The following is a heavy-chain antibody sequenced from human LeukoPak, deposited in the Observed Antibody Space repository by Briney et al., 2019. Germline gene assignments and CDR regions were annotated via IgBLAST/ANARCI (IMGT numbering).Heavy chain of an antibody. D-gene: IGHD2-21*02. CDR1: GVSISSGGYY. V-gene: IGHV4-31*03. Sequence: SQTLSLTCTVSGVSISSGGYYWSWIRQHPGKGLEWIGYIYYSGSTYYNPSLKSRVTISVDTSKNQFSLKLSSVTAADTAVYYCARGKCGGDCHDAFDIWGQGTMVTVSS. CDR2: IYYSGST. J-gene: IGHJ3*02. CDR3: ARGKCGGDCHDAFDI.